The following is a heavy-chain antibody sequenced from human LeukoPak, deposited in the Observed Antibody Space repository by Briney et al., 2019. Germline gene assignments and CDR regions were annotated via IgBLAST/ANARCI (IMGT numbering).Heavy chain of an antibody. Sequence: GGSLRLSCAASGFTLSTYAMSWVRQAPGKGLEWVSHFGGSGGTIYYADSVKGRFTISRDNSKNTLYLQMNSLRAEDTALYYCAKSDCGGDCHLLDYWGQGTLVTVSS. CDR1: GFTLSTYA. J-gene: IGHJ4*02. V-gene: IGHV3-23*01. D-gene: IGHD2-21*02. CDR2: FGGSGGTI. CDR3: AKSDCGGDCHLLDY.